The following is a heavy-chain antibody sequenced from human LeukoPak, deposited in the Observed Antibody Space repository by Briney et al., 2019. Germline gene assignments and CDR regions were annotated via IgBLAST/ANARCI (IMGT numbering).Heavy chain of an antibody. CDR2: ISGSGGST. J-gene: IGHJ4*02. CDR3: AKGTKGSRSIAAADY. CDR1: GFTFSSYA. Sequence: GGSLRLSCAASGFTFSSYAMSWVRQAPGKGLEWVSAISGSGGSTYYVDSVKGRFTISRDNSKNTLYLQMNSLRAEDTAVYHCAKGTKGSRSIAAADYWGQGTLVTVSS. D-gene: IGHD6-13*01. V-gene: IGHV3-23*01.